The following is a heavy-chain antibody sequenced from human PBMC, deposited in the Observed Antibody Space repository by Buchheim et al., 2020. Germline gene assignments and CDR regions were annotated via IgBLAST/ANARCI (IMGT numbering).Heavy chain of an antibody. D-gene: IGHD4-17*01. CDR2: IVVGSGNT. V-gene: IGHV1-58*01. CDR3: AADGDYGDTLYYYYGMDV. J-gene: IGHJ6*02. CDR1: GFTFTSSA. Sequence: QMQLVQSGPEVKKPGTSVKVSCKASGFTFTSSAVQWVRQARGQRLEWIGWIVVGSGNTNYAQKFQERVTITRDMSTSTAYMELSSLRSEDTAVYYCAADGDYGDTLYYYYGMDVWGQGTT.